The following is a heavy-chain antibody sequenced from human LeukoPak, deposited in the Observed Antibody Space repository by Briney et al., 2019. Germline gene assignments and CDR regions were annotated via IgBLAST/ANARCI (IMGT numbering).Heavy chain of an antibody. CDR3: ARDGCSTTSCYVQNWFDP. J-gene: IGHJ5*02. CDR1: GYTFTSYA. Sequence: ASVKVSCKASGYTFTSYAISWVRQAPGQGLEWMGWISAYNSNTNYAQKLQGRVTMTTDTSTSTAYMELRSLRSDDTAVYFCARDGCSTTSCYVQNWFDPWGQGTLVTVSS. V-gene: IGHV1-18*01. D-gene: IGHD2-2*01. CDR2: ISAYNSNT.